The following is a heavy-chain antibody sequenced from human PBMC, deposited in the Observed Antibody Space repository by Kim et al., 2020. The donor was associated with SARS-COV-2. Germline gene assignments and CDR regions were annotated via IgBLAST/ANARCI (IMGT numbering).Heavy chain of an antibody. Sequence: NYADSVKGRFTISRDNAKNSLYVQINHRRADDTAVYYCARLALAASGTFVYWGQGTLVIVSS. D-gene: IGHD6-13*01. V-gene: IGHV3-11*03. J-gene: IGHJ4*02. CDR3: ARLALAASGTFVY.